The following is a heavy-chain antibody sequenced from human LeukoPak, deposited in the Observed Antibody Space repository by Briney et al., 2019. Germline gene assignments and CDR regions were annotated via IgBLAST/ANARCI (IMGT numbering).Heavy chain of an antibody. D-gene: IGHD6-13*01. CDR2: INPNSGGT. Sequence: ASVKVSCKASGYTFTGYYMHWVQQAPGQGLEWMGWINPNSGGTNYAQKFQGRVTMTRDTSISTAYMELSRLRSDDTAVYYCARETSSWLHDAFDIWGQGTMVTVSS. J-gene: IGHJ3*02. V-gene: IGHV1-2*02. CDR3: ARETSSWLHDAFDI. CDR1: GYTFTGYY.